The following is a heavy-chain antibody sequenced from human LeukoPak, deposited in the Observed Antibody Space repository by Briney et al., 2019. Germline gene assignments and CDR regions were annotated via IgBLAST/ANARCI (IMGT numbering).Heavy chain of an antibody. V-gene: IGHV1-2*02. CDR1: GYTFTGYY. Sequence: GASVKVSCKASGYTFTGYYMRWVREAPGQGLEWMGWINPNSGGTNYAQKFQGRVTMTRDTSISTAYMELSRLRADDTAVYYCARASQWLVPIDYLGQGTLVTVSP. J-gene: IGHJ4*02. CDR3: ARASQWLVPIDY. D-gene: IGHD6-19*01. CDR2: INPNSGGT.